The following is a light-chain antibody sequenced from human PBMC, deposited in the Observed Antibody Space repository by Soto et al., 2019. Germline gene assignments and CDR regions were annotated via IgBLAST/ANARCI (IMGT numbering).Light chain of an antibody. V-gene: IGKV3-20*01. CDR3: QQYGSSETI. CDR2: DIS. Sequence: ENVLTQSPVTLSLSPLDISTLFFSARQSLTNPYIAWYQQKPGQAPRLLIYDISSRATGIPDRFSGSVCGTDFTLTITRLEPEDFAVFYCQQYGSSETIFGQGTRLEIK. J-gene: IGKJ5*01. CDR1: QSLTNPY.